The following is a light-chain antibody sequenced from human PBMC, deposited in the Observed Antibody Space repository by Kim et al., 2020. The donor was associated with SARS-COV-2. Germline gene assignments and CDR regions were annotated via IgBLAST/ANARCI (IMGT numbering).Light chain of an antibody. CDR2: DVS. CDR3: SSYTTTSTYV. CDR1: SGDVGAHAD. J-gene: IGLJ1*01. V-gene: IGLV2-14*04. Sequence: GQSITISCTGTSGDVGAHADVSWYQQHPDKAPKLMVYDVSKRPSGISDRFSGSKSGNTASLTISGLQTEDEADYYCSSYTTTSTYVFGTGTKVTVL.